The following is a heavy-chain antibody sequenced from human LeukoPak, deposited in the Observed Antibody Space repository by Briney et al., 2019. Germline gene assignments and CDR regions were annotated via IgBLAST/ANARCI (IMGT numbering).Heavy chain of an antibody. CDR2: IRSKAYGGTT. J-gene: IGHJ4*02. V-gene: IGHV3-49*03. CDR1: GFTFGDYA. CDR3: TRDLFYGSGNFDY. D-gene: IGHD3-10*01. Sequence: GGSLRLSCTASGFTFGDYAMSWFRQAPGEGLEWVGFIRSKAYGGTTEYAASVKGRFTISRDDSKSIAYLQMNSLKTEDTAVYYCTRDLFYGSGNFDYWGQGTLVTVSS.